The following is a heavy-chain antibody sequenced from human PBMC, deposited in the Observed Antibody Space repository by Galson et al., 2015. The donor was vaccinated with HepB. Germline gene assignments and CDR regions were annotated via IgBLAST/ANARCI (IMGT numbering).Heavy chain of an antibody. CDR1: GDSVSSNSAA. D-gene: IGHD2/OR15-2a*01. CDR3: ARGTTYYAANNWFDP. V-gene: IGHV6-1*01. CDR2: TYYRSKWYN. J-gene: IGHJ5*02. Sequence: CAISGDSVSSNSAAWDWIRQSPSRGLEWLGRTYYRSKWYNDYAVSVKSRITINPDTSKNQFSLQLNSVTPEDTAVYYCARGTTYYAANNWFDPWSQGTLVTVSS.